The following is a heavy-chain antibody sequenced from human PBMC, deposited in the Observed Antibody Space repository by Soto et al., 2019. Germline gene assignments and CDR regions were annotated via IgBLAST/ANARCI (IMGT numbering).Heavy chain of an antibody. CDR1: GGTFSSYA. V-gene: IGHV1-69*12. J-gene: IGHJ6*02. Sequence: QVQLVQSGAEVKKPGSSVKVSCKASGGTFSSYAISWVRQAPGQGLEWMGGSIPIFGTANYAQKFQGRVTITADESTSTAYMELSSLRSEDTAVYYCAGCSGGSCYTRVGGMDVWGQGTTVTVSS. D-gene: IGHD2-15*01. CDR2: SIPIFGTA. CDR3: AGCSGGSCYTRVGGMDV.